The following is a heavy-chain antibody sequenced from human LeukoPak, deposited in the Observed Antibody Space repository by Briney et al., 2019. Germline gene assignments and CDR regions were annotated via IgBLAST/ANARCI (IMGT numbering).Heavy chain of an antibody. CDR3: ASFRDSYYYDSSAYGRDY. CDR2: IIPIFGTA. CDR1: GGTFSSYA. Sequence: SVKVSCKASGGTFSSYAISWMRQAPGQGLEWMGGIIPIFGTANYAQKFQGRVTITADKSTSTAYMELSSLRPEDTAVYYCASFRDSYYYDSSAYGRDYWGQGTLVTVSP. V-gene: IGHV1-69*06. D-gene: IGHD3-22*01. J-gene: IGHJ4*02.